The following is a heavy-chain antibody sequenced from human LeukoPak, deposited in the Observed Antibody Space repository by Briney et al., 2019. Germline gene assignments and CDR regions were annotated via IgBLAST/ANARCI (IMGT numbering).Heavy chain of an antibody. Sequence: GSLRLSCVASGFTFSTYAMTWVRQAPGKGLEWVSGISGSGGSTYYADSVKGRFTISRDNSKNTLYLQMNNLRAEDTALYYCAKGYWNPGYWGQGTLVTLSS. CDR2: ISGSGGST. CDR1: GFTFSTYA. J-gene: IGHJ4*02. V-gene: IGHV3-23*01. D-gene: IGHD1-1*01. CDR3: AKGYWNPGY.